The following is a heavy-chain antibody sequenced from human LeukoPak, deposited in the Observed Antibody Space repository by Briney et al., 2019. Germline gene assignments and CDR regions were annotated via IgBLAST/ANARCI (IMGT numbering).Heavy chain of an antibody. D-gene: IGHD4-23*01. CDR1: GYTFTGYY. CDR3: ARFGYGGNYLVDY. J-gene: IGHJ4*02. V-gene: IGHV1-2*02. CDR2: INPNSGGT. Sequence: GASVTVSCKASGYTFTGYYMHWVRQAPGQGLEWMGWINPNSGGTNYAQKFQGRVTMTRDTSISTAYMELSRLRSDDTAVYYCARFGYGGNYLVDYWGQGTLVTVSS.